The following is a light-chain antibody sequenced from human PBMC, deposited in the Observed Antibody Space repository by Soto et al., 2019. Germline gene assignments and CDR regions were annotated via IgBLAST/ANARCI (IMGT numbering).Light chain of an antibody. Sequence: DLQMTQSPSSLSASVGGRVSITCRASQGISSWVAWYQQRPGKGPESLIFAASSLQRGVSSRFSGSGSGTDFTLTINNLQPEDSATYYCQQYLTYPLSFGGGTKVEI. J-gene: IGKJ4*01. CDR2: AAS. V-gene: IGKV1D-16*01. CDR3: QQYLTYPLS. CDR1: QGISSW.